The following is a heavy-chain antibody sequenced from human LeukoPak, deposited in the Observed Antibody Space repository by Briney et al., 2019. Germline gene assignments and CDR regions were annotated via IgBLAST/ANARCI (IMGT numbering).Heavy chain of an antibody. D-gene: IGHD3-22*01. CDR3: ARGHSSGYYLDY. V-gene: IGHV4-34*01. Sequence: SETLSLTCAVDGGSFSGYYWSWIRQPPGKGLEWIGEINHSGRTNYNPSLKSRVTISVDTSKNQFSLKLSSVTAADTAAYYCARGHSSGYYLDYWGQGTLVTVSS. CDR2: INHSGRT. J-gene: IGHJ4*02. CDR1: GGSFSGYY.